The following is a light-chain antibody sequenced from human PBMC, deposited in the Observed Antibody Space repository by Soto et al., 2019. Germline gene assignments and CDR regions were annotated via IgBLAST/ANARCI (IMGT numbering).Light chain of an antibody. CDR2: GAS. CDR1: QSVSSSY. V-gene: IGKV3-20*01. J-gene: IGKJ1*01. Sequence: EIVLTQSPGALSLSPGERATLSCGASQSVSSSYLAWYQQKPGQAPRLLINGASTMATGIPDRFSGSGSGTDFTLTISRLEPEDFAVYYCQQYGSSPRTFGQGTKVEIK. CDR3: QQYGSSPRT.